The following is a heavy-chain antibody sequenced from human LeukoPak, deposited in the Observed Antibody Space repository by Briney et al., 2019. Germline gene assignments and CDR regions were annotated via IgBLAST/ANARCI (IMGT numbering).Heavy chain of an antibody. D-gene: IGHD2-15*01. CDR3: ARRRNVALFSYFQH. Sequence: SETLSLTCSVSGASLTTYSWNWLRQSPGKGLEWIGYFSLGETTSYTSSLKSRVTISRDTSKNQASLKLSSVTAADTAVYYCARRRNVALFSYFQHWGQGTLVTVSS. V-gene: IGHV4-59*12. CDR1: GASLTTYS. J-gene: IGHJ1*01. CDR2: FSLGETT.